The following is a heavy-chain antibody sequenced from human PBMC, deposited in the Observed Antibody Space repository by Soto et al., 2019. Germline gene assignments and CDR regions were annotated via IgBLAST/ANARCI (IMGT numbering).Heavy chain of an antibody. D-gene: IGHD3-22*01. J-gene: IGHJ4*02. CDR3: ASTYSGYLDN. CDR2: IYHSGDT. CDR1: GDSMSSGAYY. Sequence: SETLSLTCSVSGDSMSSGAYYWSWIRRHPGKGLEWIAYIYHSGDTHYNPSLRSRITISVDTSKNQFSLKLTSMTDADTAVYYCASTYSGYLDNWGQGTLVTVS. V-gene: IGHV4-31*03.